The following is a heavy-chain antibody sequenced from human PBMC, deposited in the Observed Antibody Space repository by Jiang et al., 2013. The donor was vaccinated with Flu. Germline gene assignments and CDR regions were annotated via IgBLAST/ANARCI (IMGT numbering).Heavy chain of an antibody. D-gene: IGHD3-10*01. CDR3: ARPIYYYGSGSPTYYFDY. J-gene: IGHJ4*02. Sequence: KKPGASVKVSCKASGYTFTSYGISWVRQAPGQGLEWMGWISAYNGNTNYAQKLQGRVTMTTDTSTSTAYMELRSLRSDDTAVYYCARPIYYYGSGSPTYYFDYWGQGTLVTVSS. V-gene: IGHV1-18*04. CDR1: GYTFTSYG. CDR2: ISAYNGNT.